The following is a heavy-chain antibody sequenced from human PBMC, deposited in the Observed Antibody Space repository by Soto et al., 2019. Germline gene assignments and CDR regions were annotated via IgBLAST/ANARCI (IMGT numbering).Heavy chain of an antibody. Sequence: GGSLRLSCAASGFTFSSYSMNWVRQAPGKGLEWVSYISSSSSTIYYADSVKGRFTISRDNAKNSLYLQMNSLRDEDTAVYYCARDYYGSGSYPDTFDIWGQGTMVTVSS. D-gene: IGHD3-10*01. J-gene: IGHJ3*02. CDR2: ISSSSSTI. V-gene: IGHV3-48*02. CDR1: GFTFSSYS. CDR3: ARDYYGSGSYPDTFDI.